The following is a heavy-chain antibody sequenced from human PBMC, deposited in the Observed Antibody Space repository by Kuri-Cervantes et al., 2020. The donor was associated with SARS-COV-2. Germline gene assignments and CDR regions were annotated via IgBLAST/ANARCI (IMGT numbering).Heavy chain of an antibody. CDR3: ARDPRYLARGGGFDY. CDR1: GGSISSGGYY. V-gene: IGHV4-31*03. CDR2: IYYSGST. D-gene: IGHD1-14*01. Sequence: SETLSLTCTVSGGSISSGGYYWSWIRQHPGKGLEWIGYIYYSGSTYYNPSLKSRVTISVDTSKNQFSLKLSSVTAADTAVYYCARDPRYLARGGGFDYWGQGTLVTVSS. J-gene: IGHJ4*02.